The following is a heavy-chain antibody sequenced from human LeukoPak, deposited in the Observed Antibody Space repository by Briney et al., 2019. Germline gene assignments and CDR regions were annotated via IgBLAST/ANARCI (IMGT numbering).Heavy chain of an antibody. J-gene: IGHJ4*02. CDR2: IIPIFGIA. CDR3: ARGRGYYIFDY. CDR1: GGTFSSYA. D-gene: IGHD3-22*01. Sequence: SVKVSCKASGGTFSSYAISWVRQASGQGLEWMGRIIPIFGIANYAQKFQGRVTITADKSTSTAYMELSSLRSEDTAVYYCARGRGYYIFDYWGQGTLVTVSS. V-gene: IGHV1-69*04.